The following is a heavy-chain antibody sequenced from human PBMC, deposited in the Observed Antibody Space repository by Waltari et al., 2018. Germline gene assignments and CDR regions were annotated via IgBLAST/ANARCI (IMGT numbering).Heavy chain of an antibody. J-gene: IGHJ3*02. Sequence: EVQLVESGGGLVQPGGSLRLSCAASGFTFSSYWMHWVRQAPGKGLVWVSRSNREGSSTSYADSVKGRFTISRDNAKNTLYLQMNSLRAEDTAVYYCAREKNGFSTRYAFDIWGQGTMVTVSS. V-gene: IGHV3-74*01. CDR2: SNREGSST. CDR1: GFTFSSYW. D-gene: IGHD3-3*02. CDR3: AREKNGFSTRYAFDI.